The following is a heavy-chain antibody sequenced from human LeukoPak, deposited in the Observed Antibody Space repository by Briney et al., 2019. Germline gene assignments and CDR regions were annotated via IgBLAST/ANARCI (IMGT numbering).Heavy chain of an antibody. J-gene: IGHJ5*02. CDR2: MNPNSGNT. CDR1: GYTFTSYD. Sequence: ASVKVSCKASGYTFTSYDINWVRQASGQGLEWTGWMNPNSGNTGYAQKFQGRVTITRNTSISTAYMELSSLRSEDTAVYYCARDSHHSSGSFTSNSFAPWGQGTLVPVSS. D-gene: IGHD3-22*01. CDR3: ARDSHHSSGSFTSNSFAP. V-gene: IGHV1-8*03.